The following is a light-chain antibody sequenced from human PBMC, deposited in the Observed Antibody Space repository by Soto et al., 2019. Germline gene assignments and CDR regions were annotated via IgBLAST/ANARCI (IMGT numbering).Light chain of an antibody. CDR1: SSDVGSSNF. Sequence: QSALTQPASVSGSPGQSITISCTGTSSDVGSSNFVSWYQQHPGKAPKLIFYEVRNRPPGLSDRSSGSKSGTTASLTISGLQAEDEADYFCSSYTTNKTLLFGGGTKVTV. CDR3: SSYTTNKTLL. CDR2: EVR. V-gene: IGLV2-14*01. J-gene: IGLJ2*01.